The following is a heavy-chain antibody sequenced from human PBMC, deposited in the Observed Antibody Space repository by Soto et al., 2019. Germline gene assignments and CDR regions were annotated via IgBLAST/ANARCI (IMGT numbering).Heavy chain of an antibody. J-gene: IGHJ4*02. D-gene: IGHD6-19*01. CDR1: GGSFSGYF. Sequence: QVQLQQWGAGLLKASETLSLTCVVSGGSFSGYFWTWIRQSPGRGLEWIGEISHSGSRNYNPAFQSRVIISVDSSKNNVSLKLSSVTAADSATYFCARGLAYDRPITVAEPFDSWGQGNLVTVSS. V-gene: IGHV4-34*02. CDR2: ISHSGSR. CDR3: ARGLAYDRPITVAEPFDS.